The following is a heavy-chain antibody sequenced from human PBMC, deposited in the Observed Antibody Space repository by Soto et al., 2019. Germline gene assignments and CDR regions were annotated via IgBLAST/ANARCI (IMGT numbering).Heavy chain of an antibody. J-gene: IGHJ4*02. D-gene: IGHD3-10*01. CDR3: ARDTRGVHNFDY. CDR1: GFTVTSNC. CDR2: IFSGGTT. Sequence: GGSLRLSCAASGFTVTSNCMSWVRQAPGKGLEWVSVIFSGGTTHYADSVKGRFTISRDNAKKTLYLQMNNLRGDDTAVYYCARDTRGVHNFDYWGQGTLVTVSS. V-gene: IGHV3-53*01.